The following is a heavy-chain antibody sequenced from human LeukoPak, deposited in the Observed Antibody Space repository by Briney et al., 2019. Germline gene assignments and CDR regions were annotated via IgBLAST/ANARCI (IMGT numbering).Heavy chain of an antibody. CDR3: ASPIAVTTAFDY. V-gene: IGHV1-8*03. Sequence: GASVKVSCKASGYTFTSYDINWVRQATGQGLEWMGWMNPNSGNTGYAQKFQGRVTITRNTSISTAYMELSSLRSEDTAVYFCASPIAVTTAFDYWGQGTLVTVSS. CDR1: GYTFTSYD. J-gene: IGHJ4*02. D-gene: IGHD4-17*01. CDR2: MNPNSGNT.